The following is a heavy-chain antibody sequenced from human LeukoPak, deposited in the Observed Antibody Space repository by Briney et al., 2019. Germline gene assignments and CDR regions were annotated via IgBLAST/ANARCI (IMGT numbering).Heavy chain of an antibody. Sequence: GGSLRLSCAASGFTFSSYSMNWVRQAPGKGPEGVSSISSSSSYIYYADSVKGRFTISRDNAKNSLYLQMNSLRAEDTAVYYCARDADPYYDFWSGYPEDYWGQGTLVTVSS. D-gene: IGHD3-3*01. CDR1: GFTFSSYS. CDR3: ARDADPYYDFWSGYPEDY. CDR2: ISSSSSYI. V-gene: IGHV3-21*01. J-gene: IGHJ4*02.